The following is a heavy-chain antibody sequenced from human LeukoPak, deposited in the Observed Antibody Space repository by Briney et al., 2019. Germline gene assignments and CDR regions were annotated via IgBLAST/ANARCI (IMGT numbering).Heavy chain of an antibody. CDR1: GGSISNGSYY. Sequence: SETLSLTCTVSGGSISNGSYYWGWIRQPPGKGLEWIGSIYYSGSTYYNPSLKSRVTISVETSKNQFSLKLSSVTAADTAVYYCMSQEMGTILAYYFDYWGQGTLVTVSS. V-gene: IGHV4-39*07. CDR3: MSQEMGTILAYYFDY. D-gene: IGHD5-24*01. CDR2: IYYSGST. J-gene: IGHJ4*02.